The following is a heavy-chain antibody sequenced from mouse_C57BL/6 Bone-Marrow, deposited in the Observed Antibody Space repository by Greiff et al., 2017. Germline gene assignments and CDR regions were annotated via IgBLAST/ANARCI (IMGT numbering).Heavy chain of an antibody. D-gene: IGHD2-1*01. CDR3: ARGNYVFYYAMDY. V-gene: IGHV5-2*01. Sequence: EVQVVESGGGLVQPGESLKLSCESNEYEFPSHDMSWVRKTPEKRLELVAAINSDGGSTYYPDTMERRFIISSDNTKKTPYLQMSSLRSEDTALYYCARGNYVFYYAMDYWGQGTSVTVSS. CDR1: EYEFPSHD. CDR2: INSDGGST. J-gene: IGHJ4*01.